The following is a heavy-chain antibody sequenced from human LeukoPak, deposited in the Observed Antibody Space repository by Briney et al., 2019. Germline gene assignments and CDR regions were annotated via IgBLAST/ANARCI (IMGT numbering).Heavy chain of an antibody. J-gene: IGHJ4*02. D-gene: IGHD3-10*01. V-gene: IGHV3-23*01. CDR3: ADITMVQGY. Sequence: GGSLRLSCAASGFTFSSYAMSWVLQAPGKGLEWVSATSGSGGSTYYADSVKGRFTISRDNSKNTLYLQMNSLRAEDTAVYYCADITMVQGYWGQGTLVTVSS. CDR2: TSGSGGST. CDR1: GFTFSSYA.